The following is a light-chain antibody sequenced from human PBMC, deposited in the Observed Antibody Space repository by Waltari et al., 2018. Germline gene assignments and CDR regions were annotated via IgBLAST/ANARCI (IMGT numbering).Light chain of an antibody. V-gene: IGKV4-1*01. Sequence: DIVMTQSPYFLPVSLCERATISSRSSQSVFHSPTYGNAIAWFQQRPGQPPKLLIYWTSTRESGVPDRFSGSGSGTDFTLTISSLQAEDVAVYYCQQYYSIPYTFGPGTKLEIK. CDR3: QQYYSIPYT. CDR2: WTS. J-gene: IGKJ2*01. CDR1: QSVFHSPTYGNA.